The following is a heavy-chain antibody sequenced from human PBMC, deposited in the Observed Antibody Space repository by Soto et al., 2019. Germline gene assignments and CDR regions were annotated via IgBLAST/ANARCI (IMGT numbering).Heavy chain of an antibody. CDR2: ISAYNGNK. CDR3: ARDAAIGMNDY. D-gene: IGHD1-20*01. Sequence: QVQLVQSGAEVKKPGASVKVSCKASGYTITSYGISWVRQAPGQGLEWMGWISAYNGNKKYAQKVQGRVTMTTDTSTTTAYMEVRSLRSDDTAVYYCARDAAIGMNDYWGQGTLVTVSS. J-gene: IGHJ4*02. CDR1: GYTITSYG. V-gene: IGHV1-18*01.